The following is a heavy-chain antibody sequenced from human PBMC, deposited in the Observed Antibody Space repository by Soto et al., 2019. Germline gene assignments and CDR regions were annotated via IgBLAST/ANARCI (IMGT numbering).Heavy chain of an antibody. V-gene: IGHV3-23*01. D-gene: IGHD1-26*01. CDR2: LSNTGRRT. J-gene: IGHJ4*02. CDR3: ATEMGATQGPFDN. CDR1: VFPFGANA. Sequence: GGSLRLSCVVSVFPFGANAMSWVRQAPGKGLEWVSGLSNTGRRTSYADSVKGRFNISRDNSDNTVYLQMNSLRVEDTAVYCCATEMGATQGPFDNWGQGTLVTVSS.